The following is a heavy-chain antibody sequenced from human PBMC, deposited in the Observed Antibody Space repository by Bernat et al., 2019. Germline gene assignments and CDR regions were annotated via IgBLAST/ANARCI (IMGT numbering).Heavy chain of an antibody. J-gene: IGHJ4*02. V-gene: IGHV3-7*03. CDR1: GFIFNTNW. D-gene: IGHD1-1*01. CDR3: ARPPGTGTVDY. CDR2: INQDGSET. Sequence: EVQLVESRGDLVQPGGSLRLSCAASGFIFNTNWMSWVRQAPGKGLEWVANINQDGSETYYVDSVRGRFAISRDNAKNSLFLQMNSLRVEDTAVYYCARPPGTGTVDYWGPGTLVTVSS.